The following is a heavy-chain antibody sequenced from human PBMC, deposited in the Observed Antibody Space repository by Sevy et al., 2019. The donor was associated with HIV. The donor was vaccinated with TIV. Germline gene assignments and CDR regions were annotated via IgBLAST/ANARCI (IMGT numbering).Heavy chain of an antibody. CDR1: GFTFSSYA. J-gene: IGHJ6*02. Sequence: GGSLRLSCAASGFTFSSYAMSWVRPAPGKGLEWVSAISGSGGSTYYADSAKGRFTISRDNSKNTLYLQMNSLRAEDTAVYYCAKADIVVVPAATDPPYYYGMDVWGQGTTVTVSS. V-gene: IGHV3-23*01. D-gene: IGHD2-2*01. CDR2: ISGSGGST. CDR3: AKADIVVVPAATDPPYYYGMDV.